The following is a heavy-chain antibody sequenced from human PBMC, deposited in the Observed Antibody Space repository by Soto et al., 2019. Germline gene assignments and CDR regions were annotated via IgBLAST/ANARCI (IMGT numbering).Heavy chain of an antibody. CDR1: EFSLSSSD. Sequence: QAGGSLRLSCTASEFSLSSSDMHWVRRAPGKGLEWLAVSSFDGTQQFYGASVKGRFTVSRDNSNNTLYLEMNSLRTEDTAVYYCAKQLRGSGWYPLDSWGQGTPVTVPS. CDR3: AKQLRGSGWYPLDS. J-gene: IGHJ4*02. D-gene: IGHD6-19*01. V-gene: IGHV3-30*18. CDR2: SSFDGTQQ.